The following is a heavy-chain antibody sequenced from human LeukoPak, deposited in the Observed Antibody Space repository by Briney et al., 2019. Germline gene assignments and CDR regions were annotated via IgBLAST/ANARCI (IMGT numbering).Heavy chain of an antibody. J-gene: IGHJ4*02. CDR3: AKDSGDHYDFWSGYYPGY. Sequence: PGGSLRLSCAASGFTFSSYSMNWVRQAPGKGLEWVSSISSSSSYIYYADSVKGRFTISRDNSKNTLYLQMNSLRAEDTAVYYCAKDSGDHYDFWSGYYPGYWGQGTLVTVSS. V-gene: IGHV3-21*04. CDR1: GFTFSSYS. CDR2: ISSSSSYI. D-gene: IGHD3-3*01.